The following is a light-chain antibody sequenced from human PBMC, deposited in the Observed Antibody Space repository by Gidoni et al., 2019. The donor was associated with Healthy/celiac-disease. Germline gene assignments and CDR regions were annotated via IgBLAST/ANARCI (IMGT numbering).Light chain of an antibody. V-gene: IGKV1-39*01. Sequence: DIQMTQSPSSLSASVGDRVTITCRASQSISDYLNWYQPKPGKAPKLLIYAASSLQSGVPSRFSGSGSGTDFTLTVSSLQPEDFATYYCQQSYSTPLTFXGXTKVEIK. CDR1: QSISDY. CDR3: QQSYSTPLT. CDR2: AAS. J-gene: IGKJ4*01.